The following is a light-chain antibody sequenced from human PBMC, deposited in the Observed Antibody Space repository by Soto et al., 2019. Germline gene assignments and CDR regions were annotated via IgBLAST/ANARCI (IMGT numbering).Light chain of an antibody. CDR1: SSDVGAYNY. Sequence: QSVLTQPASVSGSPGQSITISCTGTSSDVGAYNYVSWYQHHLGKVPKLLIYEVTNRPSGVSDRFSGSKSGNTASLTISGLQAEDEADYYCSSKRDSSTLFVFGTGTKVTVL. CDR2: EVT. V-gene: IGLV2-14*01. J-gene: IGLJ1*01. CDR3: SSKRDSSTLFV.